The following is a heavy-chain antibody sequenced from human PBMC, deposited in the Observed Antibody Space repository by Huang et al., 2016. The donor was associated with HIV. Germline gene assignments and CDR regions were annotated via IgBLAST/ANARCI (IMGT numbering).Heavy chain of an antibody. D-gene: IGHD3-22*01. Sequence: QVQLVQSGAEVKKPGSSVKVSCKASGGTFSSYAISWVRQAPGQGLEGMGGIIPIVGTANYAQKVQGRVTITADESTSTAYMELSSLRSEDTAVYYCARARGYYDSSVSYYFDYWGPGTLVTVSS. V-gene: IGHV1-69*13. CDR2: IIPIVGTA. CDR1: GGTFSSYA. CDR3: ARARGYYDSSVSYYFDY. J-gene: IGHJ4*02.